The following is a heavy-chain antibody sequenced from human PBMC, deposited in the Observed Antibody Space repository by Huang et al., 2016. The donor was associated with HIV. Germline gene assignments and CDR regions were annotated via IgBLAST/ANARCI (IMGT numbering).Heavy chain of an antibody. CDR2: IYSSGPT. V-gene: IGHV3-53*01. CDR1: GFTVRSYS. J-gene: IGHJ4*02. Sequence: EVQLVESGGGLIQPGGSLRLSCAASGFTVRSYSMSWVRQAPGKGLEWVAIIYSSGPTHYADSVKGRFSVSRDNSLNILHLQMNSLRAEDTAVFYCARGSGYPALFDLWGQGALVTVSS. D-gene: IGHD6-25*01. CDR3: ARGSGYPALFDL.